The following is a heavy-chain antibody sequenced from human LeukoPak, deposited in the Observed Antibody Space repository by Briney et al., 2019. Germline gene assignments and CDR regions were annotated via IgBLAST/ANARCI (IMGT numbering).Heavy chain of an antibody. D-gene: IGHD6-6*01. CDR2: INGDGSST. CDR1: GFTFSNYW. J-gene: IGHJ3*02. CDR3: ARCSSSSYYAFDI. Sequence: GGSLRLSCAASGFTFSNYWMHWVRQAPGKGLVWVSRINGDGSSTYYADSVKGRFTISRDNAKNSLYLQMNSLRAEDTAVYYCARCSSSSYYAFDIWGQGTMVTVSS. V-gene: IGHV3-74*01.